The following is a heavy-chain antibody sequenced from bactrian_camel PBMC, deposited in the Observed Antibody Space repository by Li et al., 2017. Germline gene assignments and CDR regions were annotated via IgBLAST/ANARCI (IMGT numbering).Heavy chain of an antibody. CDR1: RTTHVTLC. CDR2: IGGDNVR. D-gene: IGHD2*01. Sequence: QVQLMESGGGTVQTGGSTRLSCSVARTTHVTLCLAWFRQAVGTEREGVATIGGDNVRTYADSVKGRFTISRDSSETTLYLQMDSLKPEDTAMYYCSADPGSGGSCSPNLPLTTDANYFVGQGTQVTVS. J-gene: IGHJ4*01. V-gene: IGHV3S53*01.